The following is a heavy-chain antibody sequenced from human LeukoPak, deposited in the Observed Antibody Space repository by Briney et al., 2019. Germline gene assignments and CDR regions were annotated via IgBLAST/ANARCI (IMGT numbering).Heavy chain of an antibody. CDR2: INPNSGGT. CDR3: ARIRHDYVWGSYRYALFYYYYGMDV. V-gene: IGHV1-2*02. CDR1: GYTFTGYY. Sequence: ASVKVSCKASGYTFTGYYMHWVRQAPGQGLEWMGWINPNSGGTNYAQKFQGRVTMTRDTSISTAYMELSRLRSDDTVVYYCARIRHDYVWGSYRYALFYYYYGMDVWGQGTTVTFSS. D-gene: IGHD3-16*02. J-gene: IGHJ6*02.